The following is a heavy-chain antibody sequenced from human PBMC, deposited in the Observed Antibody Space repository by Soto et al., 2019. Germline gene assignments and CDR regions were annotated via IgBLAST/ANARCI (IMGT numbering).Heavy chain of an antibody. CDR1: GFTFSSYV. CDR2: MSYDGNNK. D-gene: IGHD2-15*01. Sequence: QVQLVESGGGVVQPGRSLRLSCAASGFTFSSYVMHWVRQAPGKGLEWVAVMSYDGNNKYYADSVKGRFTISRDNSKNKLYLQMNSLRAEDTAVYYCARAGCDGGRCYTLVGLRYGMDVWGQGTTVTVSS. V-gene: IGHV3-30-3*01. J-gene: IGHJ6*02. CDR3: ARAGCDGGRCYTLVGLRYGMDV.